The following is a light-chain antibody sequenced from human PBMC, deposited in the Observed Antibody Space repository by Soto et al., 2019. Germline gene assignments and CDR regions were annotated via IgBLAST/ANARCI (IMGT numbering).Light chain of an antibody. Sequence: QSALTQPASLSGSPGQSITISCTGTSGDVGSYNLVSWYQQHPGKAPKLIIYEGSQRPSGVSDRFSGSKSGNTASLTISGLQAQDEADYFCCSYAGGSNVFGAGTKVTVL. CDR1: SGDVGSYNL. V-gene: IGLV2-23*03. CDR2: EGS. CDR3: CSYAGGSNV. J-gene: IGLJ1*01.